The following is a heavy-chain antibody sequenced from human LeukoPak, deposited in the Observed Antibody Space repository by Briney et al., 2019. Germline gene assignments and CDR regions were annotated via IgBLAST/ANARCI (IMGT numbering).Heavy chain of an antibody. D-gene: IGHD3-10*01. V-gene: IGHV4-59*08. Sequence: SETLSLTCTVSGGSISSYYWSWIRQPPGKGLEWIGYIYYSGSTNYNPSLKSRVTISVDTSKNQFSLKLSSVTAADTAVYYCASSYYGSGSYPYWGQGTLVTVSS. CDR1: GGSISSYY. CDR2: IYYSGST. CDR3: ASSYYGSGSYPY. J-gene: IGHJ4*02.